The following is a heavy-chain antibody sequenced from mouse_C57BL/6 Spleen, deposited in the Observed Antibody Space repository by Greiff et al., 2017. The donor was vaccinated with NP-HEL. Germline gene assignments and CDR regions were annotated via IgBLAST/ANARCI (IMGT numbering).Heavy chain of an antibody. J-gene: IGHJ1*03. D-gene: IGHD4-1*01. V-gene: IGHV1-64*01. CDR2: IHPNSGST. Sequence: VQLQQPGAELVKPGASVKLSCKASGYTFTSYWMHWVKQRPGQGLEWIGMIHPNSGSTNYNEKFKSKATLTVDKSSSTAYMQLSSLTSEDSAVYYCAREGVLGRRWYFDVWGTGTTVTVSS. CDR3: AREGVLGRRWYFDV. CDR1: GYTFTSYW.